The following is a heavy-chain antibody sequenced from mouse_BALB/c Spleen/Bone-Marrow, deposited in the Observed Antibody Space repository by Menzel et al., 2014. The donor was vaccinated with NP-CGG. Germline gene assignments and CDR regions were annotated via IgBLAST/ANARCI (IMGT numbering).Heavy chain of an antibody. CDR3: ASGGPTMITYYAMDY. D-gene: IGHD2-4*01. CDR1: GDSITSGY. V-gene: IGHV3-8*02. CDR2: INFSGST. Sequence: EVQLQQSGPSLVKPSQPLSLPCSVTGDSITSGYWNWIRKFPANKLEYMGYINFSGSTYYNPSLKSRISITRDTSKNQYYLQLNSVTTEDTATYYCASGGPTMITYYAMDYWGQGTSVTVSS. J-gene: IGHJ4*01.